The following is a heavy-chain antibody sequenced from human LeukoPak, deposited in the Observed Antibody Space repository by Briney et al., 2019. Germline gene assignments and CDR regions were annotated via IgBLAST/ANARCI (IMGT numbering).Heavy chain of an antibody. CDR2: IYSTGTR. V-gene: IGHV3-66*04. D-gene: IGHD2-21*01. J-gene: IGHJ3*02. Sequence: PGGSLRLSCAASGFTDSSNYIRWLRQAPEEAREWISVIYSTGTRYYADSVKGRFTISKDNSKTTQYLQMNSLRVEDTAVYYCASQSTPVMPFDIWGQGTMVTVSS. CDR1: GFTDSSNY. CDR3: ASQSTPVMPFDI.